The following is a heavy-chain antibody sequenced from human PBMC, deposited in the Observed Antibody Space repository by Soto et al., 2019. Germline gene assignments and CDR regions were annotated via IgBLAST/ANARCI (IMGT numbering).Heavy chain of an antibody. J-gene: IGHJ4*02. CDR1: GFTFNDAW. V-gene: IGHV3-15*01. CDR3: TTLPLDY. Sequence: PGGSLRLSCTASGFTFNDAWMSWVRQAPGKGLEWVGRIKTKADGGTADFAAPVKGRFTMSRDDSKNTLYLQLNNLKTEDTAVYYCTTLPLDYWGQGALVTVSS. CDR2: IKTKADGGTA.